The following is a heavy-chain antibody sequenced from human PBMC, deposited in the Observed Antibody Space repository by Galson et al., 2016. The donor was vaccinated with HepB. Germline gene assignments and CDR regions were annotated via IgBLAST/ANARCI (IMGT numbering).Heavy chain of an antibody. Sequence: SVKVSCKASGYTFSSYAMNWVRQAPGQGLEWMGWINTNTGNPTYAQGFTGRFVFSLDTSVSTAYLQISSLKTEDTAVYYCARGSGIAVAGPFDYWGQGTLVTVSS. V-gene: IGHV7-4-1*02. D-gene: IGHD6-19*01. CDR3: ARGSGIAVAGPFDY. J-gene: IGHJ4*02. CDR1: GYTFSSYA. CDR2: INTNTGNP.